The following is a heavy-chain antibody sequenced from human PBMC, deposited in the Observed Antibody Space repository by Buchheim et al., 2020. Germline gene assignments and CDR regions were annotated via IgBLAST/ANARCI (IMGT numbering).Heavy chain of an antibody. J-gene: IGHJ4*02. V-gene: IGHV4-59*11. Sequence: QVQLQESGPGLVKPSETLSLTCTVSGGSISSHYWSWIRQPPGKGLEWIGYIYYSGSTNYNPSLKSRVTISVDTSKNHFSLKLSSVTAADTAVYYCARGLINYYDISGYYYWGQETL. D-gene: IGHD3-22*01. CDR1: GGSISSHY. CDR2: IYYSGST. CDR3: ARGLINYYDISGYYY.